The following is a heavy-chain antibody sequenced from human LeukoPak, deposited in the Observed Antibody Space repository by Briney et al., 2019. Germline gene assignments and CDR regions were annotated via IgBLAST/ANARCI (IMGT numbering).Heavy chain of an antibody. CDR3: TRLVAVAGTPPHFDY. Sequence: PRGSLKLSCAASGVTFSGSAMHWVRQASGKGLEWVGRIRIKANSYATAYAASVKGRFTISRDDSKNTAYLQMNSLKTEDTAVYYCTRLVAVAGTPPHFDYWGQGTLVTVSS. D-gene: IGHD6-19*01. J-gene: IGHJ4*02. CDR1: GVTFSGSA. V-gene: IGHV3-73*01. CDR2: IRIKANSYAT.